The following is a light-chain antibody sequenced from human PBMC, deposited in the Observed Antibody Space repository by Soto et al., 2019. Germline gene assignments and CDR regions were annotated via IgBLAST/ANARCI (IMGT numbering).Light chain of an antibody. V-gene: IGLV2-23*02. CDR3: CSYAGISTFYV. CDR2: GVN. CDR1: SSDVGSYNL. J-gene: IGLJ1*01. Sequence: ALTQPASVSGSPGQSITISCTGTSSDVGSYNLVSWYQQHPGKAPKLMIYGVNKRPSGVSNRFSGSKSGNTASLTISGLQAEDEADYYCCSYAGISTFYVFGTGTKVTVL.